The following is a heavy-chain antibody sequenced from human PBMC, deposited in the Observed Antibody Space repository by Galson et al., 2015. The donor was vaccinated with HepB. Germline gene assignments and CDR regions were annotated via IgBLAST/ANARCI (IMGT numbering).Heavy chain of an antibody. CDR1: GFTFSSYS. CDR3: ASGPGQLLLPYYGMDV. V-gene: IGHV3-21*01. D-gene: IGHD2-2*01. Sequence: SLRLSCAASGFTFSSYSMNWVRQAPGKGLEWVSSISSSSSYIYYADSVKGRFTISRDNAKNSLYLQMNSLRAEDTAVYYCASGPGQLLLPYYGMDVWGQGTTVTVSS. J-gene: IGHJ6*02. CDR2: ISSSSSYI.